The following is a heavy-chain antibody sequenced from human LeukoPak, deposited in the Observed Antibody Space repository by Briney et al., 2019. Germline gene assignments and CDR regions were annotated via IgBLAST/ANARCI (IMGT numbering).Heavy chain of an antibody. V-gene: IGHV3-11*06. D-gene: IGHD4-17*01. CDR2: ISSSSSYT. Sequence: GGSLRLSCAASGFTFSDYYMSWIRQAPGKGLEWVSYISSSSSYTNYADSVKGRFTISRDNAKNSLYLQMNSLRAEDTAVYYCARVLDYGAYVGWFDPWGQGTLVTVSS. CDR1: GFTFSDYY. CDR3: ARVLDYGAYVGWFDP. J-gene: IGHJ5*02.